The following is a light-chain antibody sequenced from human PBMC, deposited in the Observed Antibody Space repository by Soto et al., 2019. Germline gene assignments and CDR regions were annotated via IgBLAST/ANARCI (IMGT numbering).Light chain of an antibody. CDR3: QQYDTYPLT. CDR2: KAS. V-gene: IGKV1-5*03. Sequence: DIQLTQSPSTLSASVGDRVTITCRASQSLSDWLAWYQQIPGTAPKLLIYKASSLEHRVPSRFSGRGSGTEYTLTISSLQPDDFATYYCQQYDTYPLTFGGGTKVEIK. CDR1: QSLSDW. J-gene: IGKJ4*01.